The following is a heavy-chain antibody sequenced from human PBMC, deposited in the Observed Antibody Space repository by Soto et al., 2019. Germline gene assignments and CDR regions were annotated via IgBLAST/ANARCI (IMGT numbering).Heavy chain of an antibody. D-gene: IGHD3-22*01. J-gene: IGHJ6*02. V-gene: IGHV5-10-1*01. CDR2: IDPSDSYT. CDR3: AMIGIDRMNSNGMDV. CDR1: GYSFTSYW. Sequence: PGESLKISCKGSGYSFTSYWISWVRQMPGKGLEWMGRIDPSDSYTNYSPSFRGHVTISADKSISTAYLQWSSLKASDTAMYYCAMIGIDRMNSNGMDVWGQGTTVTVSS.